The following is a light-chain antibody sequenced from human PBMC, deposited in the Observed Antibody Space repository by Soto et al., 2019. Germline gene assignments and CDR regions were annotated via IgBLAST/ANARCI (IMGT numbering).Light chain of an antibody. CDR1: SSNIGAGYD. Sequence: QSVLTQPPSVSGAPGQRVTISCTGSSSNIGAGYDVHWYQQLPGTAPKLLIYGNSNRPSGVPDRFSGSKSGTSASLAITGLQAEDEAYYYCSSYSGTNNLVFGGGTKVTVL. CDR3: SSYSGTNNLV. J-gene: IGLJ2*01. V-gene: IGLV1-40*01. CDR2: GNS.